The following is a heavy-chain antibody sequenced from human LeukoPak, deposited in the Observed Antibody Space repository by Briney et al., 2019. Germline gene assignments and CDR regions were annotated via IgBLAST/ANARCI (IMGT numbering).Heavy chain of an antibody. CDR3: ARAGLYSGSGLDY. CDR2: ISSGSGYM. CDR1: GFTFSSYN. Sequence: GGSLRLSCAVSGFTFSSYNMNWVRQAPGKGLEWVSAISSGSGYMYYADSAKGRFTISRDNAKNSLYLQMNSLRAEDTAVYYCARAGLYSGSGLDYWGLGTLVTVSS. D-gene: IGHD5-12*01. V-gene: IGHV3-21*01. J-gene: IGHJ4*02.